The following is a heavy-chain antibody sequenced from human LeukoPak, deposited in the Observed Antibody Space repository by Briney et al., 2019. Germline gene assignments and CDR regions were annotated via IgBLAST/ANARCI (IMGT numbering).Heavy chain of an antibody. CDR1: GFIFSSHG. D-gene: IGHD4-17*01. CDR2: IYSGGST. J-gene: IGHJ4*02. V-gene: IGHV3-53*01. CDR3: ARLGDYGDYRFDY. Sequence: GGSLRLSCAASGFIFSSHGMNWVRQAPGKGLEWVSVIYSGGSTYYADSVKGRFTISRDNSKNTLYLQMNSLRAEDTAVYYCARLGDYGDYRFDYWGQGTLVTVSS.